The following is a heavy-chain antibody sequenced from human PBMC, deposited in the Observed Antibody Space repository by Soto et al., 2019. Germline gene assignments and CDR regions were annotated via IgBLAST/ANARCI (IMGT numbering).Heavy chain of an antibody. CDR2: ISYDGSNK. CDR3: AKSTVTTRYYYYYGMDV. J-gene: IGHJ6*02. Sequence: GGSLRLSCAASGFTFSSYGMHWVRQAPGKGLEWVAVISYDGSNKYYADSVKGRFTISRDNSKNTLNLQMNSLRAEDKAVYYCAKSTVTTRYYYYYGMDVWGQGTTVTVSS. D-gene: IGHD4-17*01. CDR1: GFTFSSYG. V-gene: IGHV3-30*18.